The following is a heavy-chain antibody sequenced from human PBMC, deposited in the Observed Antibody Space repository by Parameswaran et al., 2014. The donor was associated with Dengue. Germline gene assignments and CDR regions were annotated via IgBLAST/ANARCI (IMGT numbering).Heavy chain of an antibody. V-gene: IGHV4-39*01. D-gene: IGHD6-19*01. J-gene: IGHJ4*02. Sequence: WIRQPPGKGLEWIGSIYYSGSTYYNPSLKSRVTISVDTSKNQFSLKLSSVTAADTAVYYCARRGQQWLGWVEAYYFDYWGQGTLVTVSS. CDR2: IYYSGST. CDR3: ARRGQQWLGWVEAYYFDY.